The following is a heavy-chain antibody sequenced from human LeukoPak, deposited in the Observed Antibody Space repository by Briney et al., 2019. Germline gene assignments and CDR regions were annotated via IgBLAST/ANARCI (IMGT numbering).Heavy chain of an antibody. Sequence: GASVKVSCKTSGYTFTDYSIHWVRQAPGQGLEWMGWINPNSGGTNYAQKFQGRVTMTGDTSISTTYMEVTRLRSDDTAIYYCARDFFSEVTYHGEIAYFDQWGPGTLVSVSS. J-gene: IGHJ4*02. CDR3: ARDFFSEVTYHGEIAYFDQ. V-gene: IGHV1-2*02. D-gene: IGHD1-14*01. CDR2: INPNSGGT. CDR1: GYTFTDYS.